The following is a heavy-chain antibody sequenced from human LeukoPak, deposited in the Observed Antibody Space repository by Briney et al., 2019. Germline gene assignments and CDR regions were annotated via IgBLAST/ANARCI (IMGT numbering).Heavy chain of an antibody. CDR1: GYTFTNYG. V-gene: IGHV1-18*01. CDR2: ISANNGNT. Sequence: ASVKVSCKASGYTFTNYGISWVRQAPGQGLEWMGRISANNGNTDYAQKLQGRVTMTTDTSPTTAYMELRSLRSDDTAVYYCARDVGYCSSTSCSRGDYWGQGTLVTVSS. D-gene: IGHD2-2*01. J-gene: IGHJ4*02. CDR3: ARDVGYCSSTSCSRGDY.